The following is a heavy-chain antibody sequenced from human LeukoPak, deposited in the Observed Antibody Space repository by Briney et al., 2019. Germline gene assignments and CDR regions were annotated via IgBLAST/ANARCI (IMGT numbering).Heavy chain of an antibody. J-gene: IGHJ4*02. D-gene: IGHD2-2*01. V-gene: IGHV3-23*01. CDR1: GFTFNSYA. CDR2: ISGSGGST. Sequence: QPGGSLRLSCAASGFTFNSYAMSWVRQAPGKGLEWVSGISGSGGSTYYADSVKGRFTISRDNSKNTLSVQMNSLRAEDTAVYYCAKDIRSVVPAAFDYWGQGTLVTVSS. CDR3: AKDIRSVVPAAFDY.